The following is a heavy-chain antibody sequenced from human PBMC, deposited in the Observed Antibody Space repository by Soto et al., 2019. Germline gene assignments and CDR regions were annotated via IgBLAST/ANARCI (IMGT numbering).Heavy chain of an antibody. Sequence: GPSVKVSCKASGYTFTGYYMHWVRQAPGQGLEWMGWINPNSGGTNYAQKFQGRVTMTRDTSISTAYMELSRLRSDDTAVYYCARFTFYGDWPFFDYWGQGTLVTVSS. CDR3: ARFTFYGDWPFFDY. J-gene: IGHJ4*02. V-gene: IGHV1-2*02. CDR1: GYTFTGYY. CDR2: INPNSGGT. D-gene: IGHD4-17*01.